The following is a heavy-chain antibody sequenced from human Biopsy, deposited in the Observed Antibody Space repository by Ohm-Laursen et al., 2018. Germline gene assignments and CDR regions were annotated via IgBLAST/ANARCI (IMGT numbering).Heavy chain of an antibody. V-gene: IGHV4-61*01. CDR2: IYYSGST. CDR1: GGSVSSGSYY. D-gene: IGHD5-12*01. CDR3: AGRPWPNAFGI. Sequence: TLSLTCTVSGGSVSSGSYYWSWIRQPPGKGLEWIGYIYYSGSTNYNPSLKSRVTISVDTSRNQFSLKLSSVTAADTAVYYCAGRPWPNAFGIWGQGTMVTVSS. J-gene: IGHJ3*02.